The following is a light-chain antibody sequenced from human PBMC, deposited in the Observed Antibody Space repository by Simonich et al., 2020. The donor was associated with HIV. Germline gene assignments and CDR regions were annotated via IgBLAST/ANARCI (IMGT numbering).Light chain of an antibody. CDR3: QQYYSTPPT. CDR1: QSVLYSSNNKNY. V-gene: IGKV4-1*01. Sequence: DIVMTQSPDSLAVSRGERATINCKSSQSVLYSSNNKNYLAWYQQKPGQPPKLLIYWASTRESGVPDRFSGSGSGTEFTLTISSLHAEDVAVYYCQQYYSTPPTFGQGTKVEIK. CDR2: WAS. J-gene: IGKJ1*01.